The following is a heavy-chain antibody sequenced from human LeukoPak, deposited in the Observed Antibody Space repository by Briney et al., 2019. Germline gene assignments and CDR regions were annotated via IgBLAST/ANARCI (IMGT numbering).Heavy chain of an antibody. Sequence: GRSLRLSCAASGFTFSSYAMHWVRQAPGKGLEWVAVISYDGSNKYYADSVKGRFTISRDNAKNSLYLQMNSLRAEDTAVYFCARERYYYDSSGYSSLGYWGQGTLVTVSS. CDR1: GFTFSSYA. CDR2: ISYDGSNK. D-gene: IGHD3-22*01. J-gene: IGHJ4*02. CDR3: ARERYYYDSSGYSSLGY. V-gene: IGHV3-30-3*01.